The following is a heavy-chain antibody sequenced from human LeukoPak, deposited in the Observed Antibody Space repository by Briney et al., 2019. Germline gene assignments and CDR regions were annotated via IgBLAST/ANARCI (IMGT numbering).Heavy chain of an antibody. CDR2: IVVGSGNT. D-gene: IGHD5-18*01. CDR3: AATLDAQIQLLDY. CDR1: GFTFTSSA. Sequence: ASVPVSCKASGFTFTSSAVQWVRQARGRRLEWIGWIVVGSGNTNYAQKFQERVTITRDMSTSTAYMELSSLRSEDTAVYYCAATLDAQIQLLDYWGQGTLVTVSS. V-gene: IGHV1-58*01. J-gene: IGHJ4*02.